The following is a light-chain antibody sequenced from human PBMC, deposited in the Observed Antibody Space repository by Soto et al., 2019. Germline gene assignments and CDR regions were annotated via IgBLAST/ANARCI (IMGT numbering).Light chain of an antibody. CDR1: QSVLYSSNNKNY. J-gene: IGKJ1*01. V-gene: IGKV4-1*01. CDR3: QQYYSTPRT. CDR2: WAP. Sequence: DIVMTQSPDSLAVSLGERATINCKSSQSVLYSSNNKNYLAWYQQKPGQPPKLLIYWAPTRESGVPDRFSDSGSGTDFTLTISSLQAEDVAVYYCQQYYSTPRTFGQGTMVEIK.